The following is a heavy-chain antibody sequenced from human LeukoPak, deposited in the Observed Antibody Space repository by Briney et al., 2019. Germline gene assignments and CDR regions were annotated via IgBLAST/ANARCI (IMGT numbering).Heavy chain of an antibody. CDR2: IIPIFGTA. D-gene: IGHD6-19*01. J-gene: IGHJ4*02. Sequence: SVKVSCKASGGTFSSYAISWVRQAPGQGLEWMGGIIPIFGTANYAQKFQGRVTITTDESTSTAYMELSSLRSEDTAVYYCARSLAVGGTRAYWGQGTLVTVSS. CDR1: GGTFSSYA. CDR3: ARSLAVGGTRAY. V-gene: IGHV1-69*05.